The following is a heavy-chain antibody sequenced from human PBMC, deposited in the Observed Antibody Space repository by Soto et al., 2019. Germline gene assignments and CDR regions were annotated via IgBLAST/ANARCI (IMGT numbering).Heavy chain of an antibody. CDR3: ATYSGYDGPLFDY. V-gene: IGHV1-24*01. Sequence: ASVKVSCKVSGYTLTKLSMHCVRQAPGKGLEWMGGFDPEDGETIYAQKFQGGVTMTEDTSTDTAYMELSSLRSEDTAVYYCATYSGYDGPLFDYWGQGTLVTVSS. CDR1: GYTLTKLS. D-gene: IGHD5-12*01. J-gene: IGHJ4*02. CDR2: FDPEDGET.